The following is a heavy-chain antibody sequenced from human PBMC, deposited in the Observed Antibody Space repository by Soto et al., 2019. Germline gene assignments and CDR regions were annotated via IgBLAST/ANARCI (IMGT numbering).Heavy chain of an antibody. Sequence: RGSLRLSCAASGFTFSSYAMHWVRQAPGKGLEWVAVISYDGSNKYYADSVKGRFTISRDNSKNTLYLQMNSLRAEDTAVYYCAREIVEKAMGDHEDAFDIWGQGTMVYVS. J-gene: IGHJ3*02. D-gene: IGHD5-18*01. CDR1: GFTFSSYA. CDR3: AREIVEKAMGDHEDAFDI. V-gene: IGHV3-30-3*01. CDR2: ISYDGSNK.